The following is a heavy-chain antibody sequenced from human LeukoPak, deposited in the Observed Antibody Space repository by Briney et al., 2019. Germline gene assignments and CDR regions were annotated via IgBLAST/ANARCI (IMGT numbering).Heavy chain of an antibody. CDR2: IYPLDSDT. CDR3: ARRSFRAYELEGFDI. D-gene: IGHD5-12*01. Sequence: SGESLKISCNGSGYSFPNYWIGWVRQMPGKGLEWMGIIYPLDSDTRYSPSFQGQVTISADKSLSTVYLQWNSLQASDTAIYFCARRSFRAYELEGFDIWGRGTMVTVSS. CDR1: GYSFPNYW. J-gene: IGHJ3*02. V-gene: IGHV5-51*01.